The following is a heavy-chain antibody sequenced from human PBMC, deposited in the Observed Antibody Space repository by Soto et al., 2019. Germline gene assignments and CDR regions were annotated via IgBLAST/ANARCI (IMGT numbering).Heavy chain of an antibody. CDR2: INHSGST. CDR3: GKTYSRSSVIDL. Sequence: PSETLSLTCAVYGGSFSDYYWSWIRQPPGKGLEWIGEINHSGSTNYNPSLKSRVTISVDTSKNQFSLRLSSVTAADTAVFYCGKTYSRSSVIDLWGQGTLVTV. CDR1: GGSFSDYY. J-gene: IGHJ5*02. D-gene: IGHD6-6*01. V-gene: IGHV4-34*01.